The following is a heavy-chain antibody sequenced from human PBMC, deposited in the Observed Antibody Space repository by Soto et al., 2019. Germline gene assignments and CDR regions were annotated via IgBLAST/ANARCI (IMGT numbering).Heavy chain of an antibody. Sequence: QVQLVQSGAEVKKPESSVKVSCKAPGGTFSTYAISWVRQAPGQGLEWMGGIIRMFGTANYAQRFQDRVTITADESTNTVYMKLSSLRSEDTAVYFCASGIQLWLRRINNGYSGWGQGTLVTVSS. CDR3: ASGIQLWLRRINNGYSG. D-gene: IGHD5-18*01. CDR2: IIRMFGTA. V-gene: IGHV1-69*12. CDR1: GGTFSTYA. J-gene: IGHJ4*02.